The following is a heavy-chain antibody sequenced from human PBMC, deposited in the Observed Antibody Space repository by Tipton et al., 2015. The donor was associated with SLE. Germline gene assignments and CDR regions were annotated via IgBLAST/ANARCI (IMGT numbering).Heavy chain of an antibody. CDR3: RGTPYYQYYMDV. Sequence: LRLSCTVSGGSISSGPYYWTWIRQPAGKGLEWIGRIYTSGTTNYNPSLRSRVTMSVDTSKNQFSLRLSSVTAADTAVYYCRGTPYYQYYMDVWGKGTTVTVS. J-gene: IGHJ6*03. CDR1: GGSISSGPYY. CDR2: IYTSGTT. V-gene: IGHV4-61*02. D-gene: IGHD2-15*01.